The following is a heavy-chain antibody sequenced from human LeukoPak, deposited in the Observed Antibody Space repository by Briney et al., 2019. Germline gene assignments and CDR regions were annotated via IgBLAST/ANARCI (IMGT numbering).Heavy chain of an antibody. V-gene: IGHV3-23*01. CDR1: GFTFSSSV. J-gene: IGHJ3*02. CDR2: ISGSGGKT. CDR3: AKTLQPGSAFDI. D-gene: IGHD1-14*01. Sequence: GESLRLSCAASGFTFSSSVMTWVRQAPGKGLEWVSVISGSGGKTYYADSVKGRFTISKDNSKNTLYLQMNSLRAEDTAVYYCAKTLQPGSAFDIWGQGTMVTVSS.